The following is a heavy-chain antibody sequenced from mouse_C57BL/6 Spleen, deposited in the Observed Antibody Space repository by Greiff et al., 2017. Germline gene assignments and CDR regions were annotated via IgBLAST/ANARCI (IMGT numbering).Heavy chain of an antibody. D-gene: IGHD4-1*01. J-gene: IGHJ4*01. CDR2: ISNLAYSI. CDR1: GFTFSDYG. Sequence: VQLKESGGGLVQPGGSLKLSCAASGFTFSDYGMAWVRQAPRKGPEWVAFISNLAYSIYYADTVTGRCPISRENSKNTLYLEMSSLRSEDSAMYYCGRLSGRYYAMDYWGQGTSVTVSS. CDR3: GRLSGRYYAMDY. V-gene: IGHV5-15*01.